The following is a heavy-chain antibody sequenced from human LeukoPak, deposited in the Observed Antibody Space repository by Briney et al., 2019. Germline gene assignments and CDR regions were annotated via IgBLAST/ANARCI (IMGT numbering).Heavy chain of an antibody. Sequence: QPGGSLRLSCAASGFTFSSYAMSWIRQAPGKGLEWVSAISGSGGSTYYADSVKGRFTISRDNSKNTLYLQMNSLRAEDTAVYYCAKDLWLSYDFWSGYHNVGGLPRPDYWGQGTLVTVSS. J-gene: IGHJ4*02. V-gene: IGHV3-23*01. CDR3: AKDLWLSYDFWSGYHNVGGLPRPDY. D-gene: IGHD3-3*01. CDR2: ISGSGGST. CDR1: GFTFSSYA.